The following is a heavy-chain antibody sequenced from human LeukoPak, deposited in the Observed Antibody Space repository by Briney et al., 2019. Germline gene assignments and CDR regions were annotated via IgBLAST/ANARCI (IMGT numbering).Heavy chain of an antibody. CDR1: GGSISSSY. CDR2: IYYSGST. Sequence: PSQTLPLTCTVSGGSISSSYWSWIRQPPGKGLEWPGSIYYSGSTNYNPSLKSRVTMSADTSKNQFSLKLSSVTTADTAVYYCARYFSQWLGNYYYYYMDVCGKGTTVSVSS. J-gene: IGHJ6*03. D-gene: IGHD6-19*01. V-gene: IGHV4-59*12. CDR3: ARYFSQWLGNYYYYYMDV.